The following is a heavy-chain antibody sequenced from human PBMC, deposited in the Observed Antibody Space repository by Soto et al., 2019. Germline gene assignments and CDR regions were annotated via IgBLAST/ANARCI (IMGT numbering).Heavy chain of an antibody. V-gene: IGHV3-30-3*01. CDR3: ARKADNPSAGMDV. CDR1: GFTFSSYV. J-gene: IGHJ6*02. CDR2: ISHDGNNK. D-gene: IGHD1-20*01. Sequence: ESGGGVVQPGRSLRLSCAASGFTFSSYVMYWVRQAPGKGLEWVAVISHDGNNKYYSDSVKGRFTISRDNSKNTLYLQMSSLRAEDTAVYYCARKADNPSAGMDVWGQGTTVTVSS.